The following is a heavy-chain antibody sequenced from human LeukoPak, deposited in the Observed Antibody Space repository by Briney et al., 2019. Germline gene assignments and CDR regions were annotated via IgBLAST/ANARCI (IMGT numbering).Heavy chain of an antibody. J-gene: IGHJ4*02. CDR2: ITSSSSYI. V-gene: IGHV3-21*01. CDR3: ARDRLVLRPRSSSDY. Sequence: GGSLRLSCAASEFTFSSYSMNWVRQAPGKGLEWVSSITSSSSYIYYADSVKGRFTISRDDAKNSLYLQMNSLRAEDTAIYYCARDRLVLRPRSSSDYWGQGTLVTVSS. CDR1: EFTFSSYS. D-gene: IGHD6-6*01.